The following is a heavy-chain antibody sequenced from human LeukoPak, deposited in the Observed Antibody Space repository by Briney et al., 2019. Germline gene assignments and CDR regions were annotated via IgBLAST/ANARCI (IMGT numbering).Heavy chain of an antibody. CDR1: GGSFSGYF. CDR2: INHSGST. Sequence: SETLSLTCAVYGGSFSGYFWSWIRQPPGKGLEWIGEINHSGSTNYNPSLKSRVTISVDTSKNQFSLKLSSVTAADTAVYYCARLRRYYGSGSYQIIAYRYYYMDVWGKGTTVTISS. V-gene: IGHV4-34*01. J-gene: IGHJ6*03. D-gene: IGHD3-10*01. CDR3: ARLRRYYGSGSYQIIAYRYYYMDV.